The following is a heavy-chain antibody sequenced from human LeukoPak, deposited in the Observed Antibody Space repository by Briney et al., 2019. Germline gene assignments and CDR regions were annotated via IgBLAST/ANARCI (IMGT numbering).Heavy chain of an antibody. CDR2: INHSGST. D-gene: IGHD5-18*01. CDR1: GGSFSGYY. J-gene: IGHJ4*02. CDR3: AGESGGSRGYSYGFDY. V-gene: IGHV4-34*01. Sequence: SETLSLTCAVYGGSFSGYYWSWIRQPPGKGLEWIGEINHSGSTNYNPSLKSRVPISVDTSKNQFSLKLSSVTAADTAVYYCAGESGGSRGYSYGFDYWGQGTLVTVSS.